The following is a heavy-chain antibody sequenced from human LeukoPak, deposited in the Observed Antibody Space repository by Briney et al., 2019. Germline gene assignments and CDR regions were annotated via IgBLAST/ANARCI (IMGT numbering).Heavy chain of an antibody. J-gene: IGHJ4*02. V-gene: IGHV4-39*01. CDR1: GGSISSSSYY. D-gene: IGHD3-3*01. Sequence: SETLSLTCTVSGGSISSSSYYWGWIRQPPGKGLEWIGGIYYSGSTYYNPSLKSRVTISVDTSKNQFSLKLSSVTAADTAVYYCARGVEGYDSWSGYYARDYWGQGTLVTVSS. CDR3: ARGVEGYDSWSGYYARDY. CDR2: IYYSGST.